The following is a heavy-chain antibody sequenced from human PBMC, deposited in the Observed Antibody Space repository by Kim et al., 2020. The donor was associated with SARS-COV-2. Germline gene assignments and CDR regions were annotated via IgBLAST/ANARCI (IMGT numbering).Heavy chain of an antibody. CDR2: IFSGGST. J-gene: IGHJ6*02. V-gene: IGHV3-66*02. CDR1: GFSVSNNY. CDR3: ARRVAGTGGMDV. Sequence: GGSLRLSCAASGFSVSNNYMNWVRQFPGKGLEWVSVIFSGGSTYYRDSVKGRFTISRDSSKNMLYLQMNSLRADDTAVYHCARRVAGTGGMDVWGQGTTVTVSS. D-gene: IGHD1-1*01.